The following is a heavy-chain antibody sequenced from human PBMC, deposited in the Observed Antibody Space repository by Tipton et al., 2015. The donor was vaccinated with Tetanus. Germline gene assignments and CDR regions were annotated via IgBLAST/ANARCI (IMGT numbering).Heavy chain of an antibody. J-gene: IGHJ4*02. CDR2: VSAYNGRT. Sequence: QLVQSGDEVKRPGASVKVSCKASGYTFTSYGINWVRQAPGQGLEWMGWVSAYNGRTNYAQKARDRVTMTTDTSTSTAYMELRSLRSDDTALYYCARDVRAEMGFDYWGRGTRVTVSS. D-gene: IGHD1-26*01. CDR3: ARDVRAEMGFDY. CDR1: GYTFTSYG. V-gene: IGHV1-18*01.